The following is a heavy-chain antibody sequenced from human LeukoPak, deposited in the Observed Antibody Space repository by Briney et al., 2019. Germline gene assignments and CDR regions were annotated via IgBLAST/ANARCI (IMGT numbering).Heavy chain of an antibody. CDR3: ARDRDWFDP. V-gene: IGHV4-39*07. J-gene: IGHJ5*02. CDR2: IYYSGST. CDR1: GASISGSGYY. Sequence: PSETLSLTCTVSGASISGSGYYWGWIRQPPGKGLEWIGNIYYSGSTNYNPSLKSRVTISVDTSKNQFSLKLSSVTAADTAVYYCARDRDWFDPWGQGTLVTVSS. D-gene: IGHD3-10*01.